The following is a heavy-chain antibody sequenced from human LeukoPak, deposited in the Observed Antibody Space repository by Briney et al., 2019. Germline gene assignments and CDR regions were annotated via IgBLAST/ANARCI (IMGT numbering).Heavy chain of an antibody. CDR1: GFTFSSYG. D-gene: IGHD3-10*01. V-gene: IGHV3-30*03. Sequence: GGSLRLCCAASGFTFSSYGMHWVRQATGKGLEWVAVISYDGSNKYYADSVKGRFTISRDNSKNMLYLQMNSLRAEDTAVYYCAMYGSGSYGYFDYWGQGTLVTVSS. CDR3: AMYGSGSYGYFDY. J-gene: IGHJ4*02. CDR2: ISYDGSNK.